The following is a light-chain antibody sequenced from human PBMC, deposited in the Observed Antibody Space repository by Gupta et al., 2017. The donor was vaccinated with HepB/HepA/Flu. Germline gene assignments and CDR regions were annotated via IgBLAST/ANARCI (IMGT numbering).Light chain of an antibody. J-gene: IGKJ2*01. Sequence: EIVLTQSPGTLSLSPGERATLSCRASQSVSSSYLAWYQQKPGQAPRLLIYGASSRATGIPDRFSGSGSGTDFTLTISRLEPEDFAVYYCQQYGSSPVTFGQWTKLEIK. CDR3: QQYGSSPVT. CDR2: GAS. CDR1: QSVSSSY. V-gene: IGKV3-20*01.